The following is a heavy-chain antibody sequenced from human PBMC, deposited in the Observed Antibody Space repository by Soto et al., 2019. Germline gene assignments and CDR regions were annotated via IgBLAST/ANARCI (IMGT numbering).Heavy chain of an antibody. V-gene: IGHV3-7*01. CDR3: ARWDNGYDF. CDR1: GFTISSYW. D-gene: IGHD5-12*01. J-gene: IGHJ4*02. CDR2: IKQDGSER. Sequence: EVQLVESGGTLVQPGESLRLSCAASGFTISSYWMRWVRQAPGKGLEWVANIKQDGSERYYLGSVNGRFTISRDNAKNSVYLQMGSLKVEDKAVYYCARWDNGYDFGGQGTLVTISS.